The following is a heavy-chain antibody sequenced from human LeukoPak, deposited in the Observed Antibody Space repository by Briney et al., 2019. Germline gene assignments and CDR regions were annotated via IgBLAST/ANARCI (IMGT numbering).Heavy chain of an antibody. V-gene: IGHV4-38-2*01. CDR3: ARGVPPTMSKTN. Sequence: PSETLSLTCAVSGYSISSGYYWGWSRQPPGKGVEWIGSIYHSGSTYYNPSLKRRVTISVDTSKNQFSLKLSPVTAADTAVYYCARGVPPTMSKTNWGQGTLVTVSS. J-gene: IGHJ4*02. D-gene: IGHD3-10*02. CDR1: GYSISSGYY. CDR2: IYHSGST.